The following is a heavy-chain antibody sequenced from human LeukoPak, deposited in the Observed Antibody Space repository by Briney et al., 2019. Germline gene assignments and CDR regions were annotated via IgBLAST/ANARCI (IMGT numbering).Heavy chain of an antibody. CDR2: IKPDGSEK. CDR3: ARGSGWLFDF. V-gene: IGHV3-7*01. J-gene: IGHJ4*02. CDR1: GFTFSSHW. D-gene: IGHD6-19*01. Sequence: GGSLRLSCAASGFTFSSHWMNWVRQAPGKGLEWVANIKPDGSEKYYVDSVKGRFTISRDDAKNSVFLQMNSLRAEDTAMYYCARGSGWLFDFWGQGTLVTVSS.